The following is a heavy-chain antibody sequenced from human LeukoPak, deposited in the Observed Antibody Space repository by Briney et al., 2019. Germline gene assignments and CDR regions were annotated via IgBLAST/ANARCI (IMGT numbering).Heavy chain of an antibody. J-gene: IGHJ6*02. Sequence: PGGSLRLSCAASGFTFSSYAMHWVRQAPGKGLEWVAVISYDGSNKYYADSVKGRFTISRDNSKNTLYLQMNSLRAEDTAVYYCARSSYSSGRYGGLDVWGQGTTVTVSS. CDR2: ISYDGSNK. CDR1: GFTFSSYA. CDR3: ARSSYSSGRYGGLDV. D-gene: IGHD3-22*01. V-gene: IGHV3-30-3*01.